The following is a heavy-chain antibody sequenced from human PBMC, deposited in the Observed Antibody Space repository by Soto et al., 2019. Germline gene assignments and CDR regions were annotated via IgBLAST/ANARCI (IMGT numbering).Heavy chain of an antibody. CDR3: AKLAPELSTSPRYFDY. Sequence: PGGSLRLSCATSGFIFRIYDMSWVRQAPGKGLEWVSGISPTGGTTYYADSVKGRFTTSRDNSGHTLFLTLKSLRVDDTAIYYCAKLAPELSTSPRYFDYWGQGALVTVSS. V-gene: IGHV3-23*01. CDR2: ISPTGGTT. CDR1: GFIFRIYD. D-gene: IGHD1-7*01. J-gene: IGHJ4*03.